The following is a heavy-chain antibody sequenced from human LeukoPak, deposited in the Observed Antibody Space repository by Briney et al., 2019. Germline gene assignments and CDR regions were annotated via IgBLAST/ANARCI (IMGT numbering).Heavy chain of an antibody. V-gene: IGHV3-7*01. J-gene: IGHJ4*02. CDR1: GFMFSNHR. Sequence: GGSLRLSCAASGFMFSNHRMTWVRQAPGKGLEWVANIKQDGSETYYMDYVKGRFTISRDNAKNSLHLQMDSLRAEDTAVYYCARDQSIHPYPEVILDFWGQGALVTVSS. D-gene: IGHD3-10*01. CDR3: ARDQSIHPYPEVILDF. CDR2: IKQDGSET.